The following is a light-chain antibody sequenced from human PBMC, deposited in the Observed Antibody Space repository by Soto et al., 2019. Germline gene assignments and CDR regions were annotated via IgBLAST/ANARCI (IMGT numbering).Light chain of an antibody. CDR2: GVS. Sequence: QSALTQPASVSGSPGQSITISCTGTITDIGAYNYVSWYQQHPGTAPKLLIYGVSSRPSGVSNRFSGSKSGNAAYLTISGLQADDEAEYYCSSYTGSITPEVFGTGTKVTVL. V-gene: IGLV2-14*01. J-gene: IGLJ1*01. CDR1: ITDIGAYNY. CDR3: SSYTGSITPEV.